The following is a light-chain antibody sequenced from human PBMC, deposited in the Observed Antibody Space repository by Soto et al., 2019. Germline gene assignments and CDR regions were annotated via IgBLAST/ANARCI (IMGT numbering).Light chain of an antibody. J-gene: IGKJ2*01. CDR2: DAS. CDR1: ESIRTW. CDR3: QHFKNFPHT. V-gene: IGKV1-5*01. Sequence: DIQMTQSPTTLSASIGDRVTITCRASESIRTWLAWYQHKPGKAPKFLIYDASTLESGVPSRFSGSGSGTGFTFTIRSLQPEDVGTYYCQHFKNFPHTFGQGTKVDIK.